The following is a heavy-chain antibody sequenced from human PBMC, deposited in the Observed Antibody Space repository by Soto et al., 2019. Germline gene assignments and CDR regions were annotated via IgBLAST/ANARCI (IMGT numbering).Heavy chain of an antibody. CDR2: ISGSGGST. CDR1: GFTFSSYA. CDR3: AKECNYYGSGSYYTPFEY. D-gene: IGHD3-10*01. V-gene: IGHV3-23*01. Sequence: EVQLLESGGGLVQPGGSLRLSCAASGFTFSSYAMSWVRQAPGKGLEWVSAISGSGGSTYYADSVKGRFTISRDNSKNTLYLQMNSLRAEDTAVYYCAKECNYYGSGSYYTPFEYWGQGTLVTVSS. J-gene: IGHJ4*02.